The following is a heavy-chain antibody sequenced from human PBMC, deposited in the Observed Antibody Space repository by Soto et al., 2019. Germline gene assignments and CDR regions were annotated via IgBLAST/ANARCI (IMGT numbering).Heavy chain of an antibody. V-gene: IGHV4-59*01. D-gene: IGHD4-17*01. CDR2: IYFSGST. CDR3: ARAGQTVPNFDY. Sequence: QVQLQESGPGLLKPSETLSLTCTVSGDSMTSFHWAWIRQPPGKGLEWLGHIYFSGSTTYNPFLKSRLTTSIHTSERQIYLRLNSLTAADTAVYYCARAGQTVPNFDYWGQGALVAVSS. CDR1: GDSMTSFH. J-gene: IGHJ4*02.